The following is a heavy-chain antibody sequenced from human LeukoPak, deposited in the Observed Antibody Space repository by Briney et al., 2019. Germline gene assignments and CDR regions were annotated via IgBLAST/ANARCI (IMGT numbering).Heavy chain of an antibody. CDR1: AFTFRSVW. CDR3: ARDPYSDNWWDY. Sequence: PGGSLRLSCATSAFTFRSVWMTWVRQAPGKGLEWVANINHDGSKTHYVDSVKGRFTISRDNTENSLFLQLNSLRAEDTAMYYCARDPYSDNWWDYWGQGTLVTVSS. V-gene: IGHV3-7*01. D-gene: IGHD1-1*01. CDR2: INHDGSKT. J-gene: IGHJ4*02.